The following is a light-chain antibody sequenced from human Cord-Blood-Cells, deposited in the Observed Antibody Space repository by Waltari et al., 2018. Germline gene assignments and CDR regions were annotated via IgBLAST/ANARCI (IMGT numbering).Light chain of an antibody. J-gene: IGKJ1*01. Sequence: DIQMTQSPSSLSASVGDRVTITCRASQSSSSYLNWYQQKPGKAPKLLIYAASSLQSGVPSSFSGSGSGTDFTLTISSLQTEDFATYYCQQSYSTPQTFGQGTKVEIK. CDR3: QQSYSTPQT. CDR2: AAS. V-gene: IGKV1-39*01. CDR1: QSSSSY.